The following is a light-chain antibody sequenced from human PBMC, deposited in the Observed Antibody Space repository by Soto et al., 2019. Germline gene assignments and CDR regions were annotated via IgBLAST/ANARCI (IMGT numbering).Light chain of an antibody. CDR1: SSNIGDNF. Sequence: QSVLTQPPSVSAAPGQTVTISCSGRSSNIGDNFVAWYQQLPGAAPQLLIYDDDKRPSGIPDRFSGSKSGTSATLGISGLQTGDEADYYCGAWDNSLSARLFGGGTQLTVL. CDR3: GAWDNSLSARL. J-gene: IGLJ2*01. V-gene: IGLV1-51*01. CDR2: DDD.